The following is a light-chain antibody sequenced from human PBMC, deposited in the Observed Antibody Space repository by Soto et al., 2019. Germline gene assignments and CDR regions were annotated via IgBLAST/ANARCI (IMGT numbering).Light chain of an antibody. J-gene: IGKJ4*01. CDR2: DAS. CDR3: QQRSKWPVT. CDR1: QSVSSY. V-gene: IGKV3-11*01. Sequence: EIVLTQSPATLSLSPGERATLSCRASQSVSSYLAWYQQKPGQAPRLLIYDASNRATGIPARFSGSGSGTDFTLTISSLEPEDFALYYCQQRSKWPVTFGGGTKVDIK.